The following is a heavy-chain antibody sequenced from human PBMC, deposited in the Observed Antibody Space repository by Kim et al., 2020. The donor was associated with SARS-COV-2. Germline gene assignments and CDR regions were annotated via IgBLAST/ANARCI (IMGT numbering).Heavy chain of an antibody. CDR3: ATLGGGDSSSWYYYYYYGMDV. D-gene: IGHD6-13*01. Sequence: GGSLRLSCAASGFTFSSYGMHWVRQAPGKGLEWVAVIWYDGSNKYYADSVKGRFTISRDNSKNTLYLQMNSLRAEDTAVYYCATLGGGDSSSWYYYYYYGMDVWGQGTTVTVSS. J-gene: IGHJ6*02. V-gene: IGHV3-33*01. CDR1: GFTFSSYG. CDR2: IWYDGSNK.